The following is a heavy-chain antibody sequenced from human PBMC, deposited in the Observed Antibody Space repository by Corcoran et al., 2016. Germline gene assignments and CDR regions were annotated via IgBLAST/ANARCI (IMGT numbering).Heavy chain of an antibody. CDR1: GGSFSGYY. D-gene: IGHD2-15*01. Sequence: QVQLQQWGAGLLKPSETLSLTCAVYGGSFSGYYWSWIRQPPGKGLEWIGEINHSGSTNYNPSLKSRVTISVDTSKNQFSLTLSSVTAADTAVDYCARVNCSGGSCSKKGGDYGDYCDYWGQGTLVTVSS. CDR2: INHSGST. J-gene: IGHJ4*02. CDR3: ARVNCSGGSCSKKGGDYGDYCDY. V-gene: IGHV4-34*01.